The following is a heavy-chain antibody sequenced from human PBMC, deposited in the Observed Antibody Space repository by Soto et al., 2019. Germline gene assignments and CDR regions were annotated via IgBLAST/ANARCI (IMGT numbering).Heavy chain of an antibody. CDR1: GYTFTSYD. V-gene: IGHV1-8*01. D-gene: IGHD3-10*01. J-gene: IGHJ5*02. Sequence: AAVKVSCKASGYTFTSYDINWVRQAIGQGLEWMGWMNPNSGNTGYAQKFQGRVTMTRNTSISTAYMELSSLRSEDTAVYYCASHGSGDENWFDPWGQGTLVTVSS. CDR2: MNPNSGNT. CDR3: ASHGSGDENWFDP.